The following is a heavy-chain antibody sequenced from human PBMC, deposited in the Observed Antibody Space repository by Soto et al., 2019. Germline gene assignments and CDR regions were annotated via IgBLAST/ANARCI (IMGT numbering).Heavy chain of an antibody. Sequence: GESLKISCKGSGYSFTSYWIGWVRQMPGKGLEWMGIIYPGDSDTRYSPSFQGQVTISADKSISIAYLQWSSLKASDTAMYYCARREYYDSSGYYALGDAFDIWGQGTMGTVS. D-gene: IGHD3-22*01. CDR2: IYPGDSDT. V-gene: IGHV5-51*01. J-gene: IGHJ3*02. CDR1: GYSFTSYW. CDR3: ARREYYDSSGYYALGDAFDI.